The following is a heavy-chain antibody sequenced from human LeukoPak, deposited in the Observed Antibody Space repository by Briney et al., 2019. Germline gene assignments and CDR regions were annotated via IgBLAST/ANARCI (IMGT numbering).Heavy chain of an antibody. J-gene: IGHJ6*04. CDR3: AREPGWGFLEWLLDV. D-gene: IGHD3-3*01. V-gene: IGHV4-34*01. CDR2: INHSGST. Sequence: SETLSLTCAVYGGSFSGYYWSWIRQPPGKGLEWIGEINHSGSTNYNPSLKSRVTISVDTSKNQFSLKLSSVTAADTAVYYCAREPGWGFLEWLLDVWGKGTTVTVSS. CDR1: GGSFSGYY.